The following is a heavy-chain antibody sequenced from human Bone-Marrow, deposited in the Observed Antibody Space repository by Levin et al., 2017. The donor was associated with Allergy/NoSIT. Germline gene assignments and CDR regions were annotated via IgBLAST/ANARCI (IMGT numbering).Heavy chain of an antibody. D-gene: IGHD3-9*01. Sequence: SETLSLTCTVSGASIDSGYYFWSWIRQPAGKGLEWIGCIFTRGTTVYRPSLKIRVTLSLDTSKNHFSLNLSSVTAADTAVYYCARTKVAYAEILNGHYGLGFFDYWGQGTPVTVSS. J-gene: IGHJ4*02. CDR1: GASIDSGYYF. CDR2: IFTRGTT. CDR3: ARTKVAYAEILNGHYGLGFFDY. V-gene: IGHV4-61*02.